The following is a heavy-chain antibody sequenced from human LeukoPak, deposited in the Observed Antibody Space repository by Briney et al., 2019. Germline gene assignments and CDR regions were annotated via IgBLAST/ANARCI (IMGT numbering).Heavy chain of an antibody. D-gene: IGHD4-23*01. V-gene: IGHV5-10-1*01. J-gene: IGHJ4*02. Sequence: GESLKISCKASGYIFSNYWITWVRQMPGKGLEWMGRIDPSDSYTNYSPSFQGHATIPADKSINTAYLQWSSLKASDTAMYYCARHRGYGGNSDFDSWGQGTLVTVSS. CDR2: IDPSDSYT. CDR3: ARHRGYGGNSDFDS. CDR1: GYIFSNYW.